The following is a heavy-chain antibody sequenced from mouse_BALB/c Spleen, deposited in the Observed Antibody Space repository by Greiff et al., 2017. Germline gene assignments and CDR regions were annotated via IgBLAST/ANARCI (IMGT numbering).Heavy chain of an antibody. Sequence: VQLKQSGPELVKPGASVKIPCKASGYTFTDYNMDWVKQSHGKSLEWIGDINPNNGGTIYNQKFKGKATLTVDKSSSTAYMELRSLTSEDTAVYYCARESWVYYAMDYWGQGTSVTVSS. CDR1: GYTFTDYN. D-gene: IGHD6-2*01. CDR2: INPNNGGT. CDR3: ARESWVYYAMDY. J-gene: IGHJ4*01. V-gene: IGHV1-18*01.